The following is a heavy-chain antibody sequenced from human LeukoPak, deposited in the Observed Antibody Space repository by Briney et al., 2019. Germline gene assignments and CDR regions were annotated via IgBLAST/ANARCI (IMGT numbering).Heavy chain of an antibody. CDR3: ARIYDKSRCIDF. Sequence: GGSLRLSCSVSGFTISSHWMSWVRQSPGKGLEWWANIKQDGSDKYYFASVKGRFTTSRDNARNSLYLQMDSLRAEDTAVYYGARIYDKSRCIDFWGQGTLVSVLS. CDR2: IKQDGSDK. D-gene: IGHD3-22*01. V-gene: IGHV3-7*05. CDR1: GFTISSHW. J-gene: IGHJ4*02.